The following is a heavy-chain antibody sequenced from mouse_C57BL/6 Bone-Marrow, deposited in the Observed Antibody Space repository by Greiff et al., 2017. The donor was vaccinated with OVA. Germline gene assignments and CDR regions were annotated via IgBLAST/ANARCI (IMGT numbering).Heavy chain of an antibody. CDR2: ISYDGSN. V-gene: IGHV3-6*01. Sequence: EVQLQESGPGLVKPSQSLSLTCSVTGYSITSGYYWNWIRQFPGNKLEWMGYISYDGSNNYNPSLKNRISITRDTSKNQFFLKLNSVTTEDTATYYCARDRIYYDYLYYFDYWGQGTTLTVSS. J-gene: IGHJ2*01. CDR3: ARDRIYYDYLYYFDY. D-gene: IGHD2-4*01. CDR1: GYSITSGYY.